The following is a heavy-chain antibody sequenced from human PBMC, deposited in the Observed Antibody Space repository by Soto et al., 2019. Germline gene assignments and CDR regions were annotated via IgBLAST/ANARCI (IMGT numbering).Heavy chain of an antibody. V-gene: IGHV3-30*18. Sequence: QVQLVESGGGVVQPGRSLRLSCAASGLTFSSYGMHWVRQAPGKGLEWVAVISYDGSNKYYADSVKGRFTISRDNSKNTLYLQMNSLRAEDTAVYYCAKGLSITMIVVDPGSEYFQHWGQGTLVTVSS. CDR2: ISYDGSNK. CDR1: GLTFSSYG. J-gene: IGHJ1*01. D-gene: IGHD3-22*01. CDR3: AKGLSITMIVVDPGSEYFQH.